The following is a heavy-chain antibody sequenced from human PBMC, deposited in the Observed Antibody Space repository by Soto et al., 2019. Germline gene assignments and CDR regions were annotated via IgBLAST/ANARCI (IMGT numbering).Heavy chain of an antibody. Sequence: GGSLRLSCAASGFTFSSYAMSWVRQAPGKGLEWVSAISGRGDSTYDADSVKGRFTISRDNSKNTLVLQMDSLRAEDTAVYYCAKWLVNFVGLTTVTTFDYWGQGTLVTVSS. CDR2: ISGRGDST. V-gene: IGHV3-23*01. D-gene: IGHD4-17*01. J-gene: IGHJ4*02. CDR3: AKWLVNFVGLTTVTTFDY. CDR1: GFTFSSYA.